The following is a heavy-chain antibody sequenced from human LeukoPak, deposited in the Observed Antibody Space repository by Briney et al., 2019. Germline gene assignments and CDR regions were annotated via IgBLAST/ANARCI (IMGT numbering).Heavy chain of an antibody. CDR1: XS. CDR3: ARPRVPED. Sequence: XSMXWXRXXXXXXLEWVSSISSSSSYIYYADSVKGRFTISRDNAKNSLYLQMNSLRAEDTAVYYCARPRVPEDWGQGTTVTVSS. D-gene: IGHD3-10*01. V-gene: IGHV3-21*01. J-gene: IGHJ6*02. CDR2: ISSSSSYI.